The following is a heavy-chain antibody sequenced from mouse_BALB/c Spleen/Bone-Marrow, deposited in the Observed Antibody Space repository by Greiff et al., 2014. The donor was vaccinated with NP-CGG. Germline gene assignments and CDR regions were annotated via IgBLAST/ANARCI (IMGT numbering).Heavy chain of an antibody. J-gene: IGHJ3*01. Sequence: EVQLQQSGPELVEPGASVKMSCKASGYTFTNYVMHWVKQKPGQGLEWIGYINPYNDGTKYNEKFKGKATLTSDKSSSTAYMDLSSLTSEDSAVYYCARVYYGYDGTSSWFAYWGQGTLVTVSA. V-gene: IGHV1-14*01. CDR3: ARVYYGYDGTSSWFAY. CDR1: GYTFTNYV. CDR2: INPYNDGT. D-gene: IGHD2-2*01.